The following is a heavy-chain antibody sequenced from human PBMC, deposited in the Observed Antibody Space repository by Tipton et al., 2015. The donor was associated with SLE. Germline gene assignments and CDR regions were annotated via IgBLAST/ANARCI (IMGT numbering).Heavy chain of an antibody. D-gene: IGHD3-22*01. V-gene: IGHV4-59*01. CDR1: GGSISSYY. CDR3: AREGSGDSSGYYYDY. Sequence: PGLVKPSETLSLTCTVSGGSISSYYWSWIRQPPGKGLEWIGYIYYSGSTNYNPSLKSRVTISVDTSKNQFSLKLSSVTAADTAVYYCAREGSGDSSGYYYDYWGQGTLVTVSS. CDR2: IYYSGST. J-gene: IGHJ4*02.